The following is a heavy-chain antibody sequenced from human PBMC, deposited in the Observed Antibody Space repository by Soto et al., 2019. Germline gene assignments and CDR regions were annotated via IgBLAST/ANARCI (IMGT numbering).Heavy chain of an antibody. D-gene: IGHD7-27*01. CDR1: GGSISTVNYY. V-gene: IGHV4-30-4*01. Sequence: QVQLQESGPGLVKPSQTLSLTCTVSGGSISTVNYYWSWIRQSPDMGLEWIGHIYNGGRAHHNPSLVSRVTMSVDTSKNQLSLTLSSVSATDTAVYFCARGPSGDKVDSWGQGTLVTVSS. CDR3: ARGPSGDKVDS. J-gene: IGHJ4*02. CDR2: IYNGGRA.